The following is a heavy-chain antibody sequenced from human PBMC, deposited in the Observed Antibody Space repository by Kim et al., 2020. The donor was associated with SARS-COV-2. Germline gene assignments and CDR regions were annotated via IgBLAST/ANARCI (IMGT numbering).Heavy chain of an antibody. V-gene: IGHV3-23*01. CDR3: AKVNYDFWCGVNWLDP. D-gene: IGHD3-3*01. CDR2: IRCSGGSK. Sequence: GGSLRLSCAASGFTFSSYAMSWVRQAPGKGLEWVSAIRCSGGSKYYADSVKGRFTISRDNSKNTLYLQMNSLRAEDTAVYYCAKVNYDFWCGVNWLDPWGQGTLVSVSS. CDR1: GFTFSSYA. J-gene: IGHJ5*02.